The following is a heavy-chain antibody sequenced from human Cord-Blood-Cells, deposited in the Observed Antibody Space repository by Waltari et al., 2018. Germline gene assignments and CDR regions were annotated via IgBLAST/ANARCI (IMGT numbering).Heavy chain of an antibody. CDR1: GFTFSSYA. J-gene: IGHJ6*03. Sequence: EVQLLESGGGLVQPGGSLRLSCAASGFTFSSYAMRWVRQAPGKGLEWGSAGSGGSTYYADSVKGRFTISRDNSKNTLYLQMNSLRAEDTAVYYCAKGTDYYDFWSGYYTGRYYYYYYMDVWGKGTTVTVSS. D-gene: IGHD3-3*01. CDR3: AKGTDYYDFWSGYYTGRYYYYYYMDV. CDR2: GSGGST. V-gene: IGHV3-23*01.